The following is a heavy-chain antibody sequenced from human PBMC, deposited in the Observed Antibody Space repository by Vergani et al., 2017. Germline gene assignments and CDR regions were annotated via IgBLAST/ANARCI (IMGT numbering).Heavy chain of an antibody. D-gene: IGHD5-24*01. V-gene: IGHV1-46*03. CDR2: INPSGGST. Sequence: QLVQSGPEVKKPGTSVKVSCKASGYTFTSYYMHWVRQAPGQGLEWMGIINPSGGSTSYAQKFQGRVTMTRDTSTSTVYMELSSLRSEDTAVYYCARGSRDGYNWGRLGYYFDYWGQGTLVTVSS. CDR1: GYTFTSYY. CDR3: ARGSRDGYNWGRLGYYFDY. J-gene: IGHJ4*02.